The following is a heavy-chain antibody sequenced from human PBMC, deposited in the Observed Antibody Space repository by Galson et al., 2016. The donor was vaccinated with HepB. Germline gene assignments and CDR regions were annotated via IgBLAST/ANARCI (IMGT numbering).Heavy chain of an antibody. CDR3: ARDSPLPAAFDY. CDR1: GFTVSTNY. D-gene: IGHD2-2*01. CDR2: IYSDDST. J-gene: IGHJ4*02. V-gene: IGHV3-66*01. Sequence: SLRLSCAASGFTVSTNYMSWVRQAPGKGLEWVSVIYSDDSTYYADSVKGRFTISRDNSKNTVYFQLNSLRVEDTAVYCCARDSPLPAAFDYWGQGTLVTVTS.